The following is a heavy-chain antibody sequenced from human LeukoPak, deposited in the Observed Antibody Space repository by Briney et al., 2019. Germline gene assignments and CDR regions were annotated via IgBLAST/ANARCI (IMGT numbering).Heavy chain of an antibody. CDR2: ISDRSTYI. V-gene: IGHV3-21*01. J-gene: IGHJ4*02. Sequence: GGSLRLSCVASGLTFSSSSMSWVRLAPGKGLEWVSFISDRSTYIYYADSVKGRFTISRDNAKNSLYLQMNSLRGEDTAVYYCARDTSGSYSITYFDYWGQGTLVTVSS. CDR1: GLTFSSSS. CDR3: ARDTSGSYSITYFDY. D-gene: IGHD3-10*01.